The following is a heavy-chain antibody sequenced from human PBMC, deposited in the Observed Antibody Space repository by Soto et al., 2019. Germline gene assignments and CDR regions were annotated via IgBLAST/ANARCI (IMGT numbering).Heavy chain of an antibody. J-gene: IGHJ3*02. CDR2: FDPEDGET. V-gene: IGHV1-24*01. CDR1: GYTLTELS. D-gene: IGHD6-19*01. Sequence: SVKVSCKVSGYTLTELSMHWVRQAPGKGLEWMGGFDPEDGETIYAQKFQGRVTMTEDTSTDTAYMELSSLRSEDTSVYYCATHNRAVAGIWYAFDIWGQGTMVTVSS. CDR3: ATHNRAVAGIWYAFDI.